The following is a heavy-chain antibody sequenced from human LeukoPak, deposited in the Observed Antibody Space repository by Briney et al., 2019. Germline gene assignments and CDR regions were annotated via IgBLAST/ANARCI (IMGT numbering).Heavy chain of an antibody. V-gene: IGHV3-7*03. CDR1: GFTFSNFW. J-gene: IGHJ4*02. CDR2: IKQDETKK. Sequence: PGGSLRLSCTASGFTFSNFWMGWVRQAPGKGLEWVANIKQDETKKFYLGSVKGRFTISRDNAKNSLYLQMNSLRAEDTAVYYCAKDFYGANFDYWGQGTLVTVSP. CDR3: AKDFYGANFDY. D-gene: IGHD4/OR15-4a*01.